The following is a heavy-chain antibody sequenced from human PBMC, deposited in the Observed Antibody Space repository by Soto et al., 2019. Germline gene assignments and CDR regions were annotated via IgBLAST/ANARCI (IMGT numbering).Heavy chain of an antibody. CDR3: ARDLEYWSSTSCSAFDY. J-gene: IGHJ4*02. CDR1: GGTFSSYT. Sequence: QVQLVQSGAEVQTPGSSVKVSCKASGGTFSSYTISWVRQAPGQGLEWMGRIIPILGIANYAQKFQGRVTITADKSRSTAYMELSSLRSEDTAVYYCARDLEYWSSTSCSAFDYLGQGTLVTVSS. D-gene: IGHD2-2*01. V-gene: IGHV1-69*08. CDR2: IIPILGIA.